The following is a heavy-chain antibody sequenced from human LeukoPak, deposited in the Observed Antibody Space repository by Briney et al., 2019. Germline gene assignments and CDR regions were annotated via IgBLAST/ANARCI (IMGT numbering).Heavy chain of an antibody. D-gene: IGHD2-2*02. V-gene: IGHV4-38-2*01. CDR2: IHHSGGT. J-gene: IGHJ3*01. CDR1: GYSISSGYY. CDR3: ARAVPATIDAFDL. Sequence: PSETLSLTCAVSGYSISSGYYWGWIRQPPGKGLEWIVTIHHSGGTYYNPSLKSRVTISVDTSKNQFSLKLSSVTAADTAVYFCARAVPATIDAFDLWGQGTMVTVSS.